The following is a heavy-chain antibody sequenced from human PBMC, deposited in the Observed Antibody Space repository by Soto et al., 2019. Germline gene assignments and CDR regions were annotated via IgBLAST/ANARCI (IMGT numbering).Heavy chain of an antibody. CDR3: ARLRDY. Sequence: EVQLVQSGAEVKKPGESLKISCKGSGYTFSTYYISWVRQMPGKGLEWMGRIDPRDSHATYSPSFQGHVTMSVDKSINTAYLHWSSLKASDTAVYYCARLRDYWGQGTLVTVSS. V-gene: IGHV5-10-1*01. CDR2: IDPRDSHA. CDR1: GYTFSTYY. J-gene: IGHJ4*02.